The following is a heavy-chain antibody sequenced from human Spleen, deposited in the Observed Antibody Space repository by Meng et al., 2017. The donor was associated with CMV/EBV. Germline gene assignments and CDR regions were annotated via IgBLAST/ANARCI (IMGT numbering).Heavy chain of an antibody. CDR1: GGTFSSYA. CDR2: INPNSGGT. CDR3: ARDSKVWWELDD. J-gene: IGHJ4*02. D-gene: IGHD1-26*01. V-gene: IGHV1-2*02. Sequence: QAQLVESGGEVKKPGSSVKVSCKASGGTFSSYAISWVRQAPGQGLEWMGGINPNSGGTNYAQKFQGRVTMTRDTSISTAYMELSRLRSDDTAVYYCARDSKVWWELDDWGQGTLVTVSS.